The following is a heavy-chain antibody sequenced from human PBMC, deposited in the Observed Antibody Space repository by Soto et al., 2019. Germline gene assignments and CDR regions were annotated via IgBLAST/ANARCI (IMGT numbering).Heavy chain of an antibody. V-gene: IGHV3-64*01. J-gene: IGHJ3*02. CDR3: ARDYTTPAFDI. Sequence: GSLRLSCATSGFTFSTYAMHWVRQAPGKGLEYVSAISSNGRSTYYANSVKGRFTISRDNSKNTLYLQMNSLRAEDTAVYYCARDYTTPAFDIWGQGTMVTFSS. D-gene: IGHD3-16*01. CDR2: ISSNGRST. CDR1: GFTFSTYA.